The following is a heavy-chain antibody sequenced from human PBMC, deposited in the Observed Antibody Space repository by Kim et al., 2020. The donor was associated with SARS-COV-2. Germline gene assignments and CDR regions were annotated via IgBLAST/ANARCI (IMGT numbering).Heavy chain of an antibody. Sequence: SQTLSLTCTVSGGSISSGGYYWSWIRQHPGKGLEWIGYIYYSGSTYYNPSLKSRVTISVDTSKNQFSLKLSSVTAADTAVYYCARGLTGYYSWFDPWGQGTLVTVSS. CDR1: GGSISSGGYY. CDR3: ARGLTGYYSWFDP. CDR2: IYYSGST. V-gene: IGHV4-31*03. J-gene: IGHJ5*02. D-gene: IGHD3-9*01.